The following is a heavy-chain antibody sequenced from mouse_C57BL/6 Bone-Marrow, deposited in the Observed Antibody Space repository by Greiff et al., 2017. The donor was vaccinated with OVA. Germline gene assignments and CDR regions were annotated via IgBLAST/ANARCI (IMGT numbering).Heavy chain of an antibody. CDR3: ARNYYDYDGDWFAY. CDR2: IHPNSGST. D-gene: IGHD2-4*01. V-gene: IGHV1-64*01. CDR1: GYTFTSYW. Sequence: QVQLQQPGAELVKPGASVKLSCKASGYTFTSYWMHWVKQRPGQGLEWIGMIHPNSGSTNYNEKFKSKATLTVYKSSSTAYMQLSSLTSEDSAVYYCARNYYDYDGDWFAYWGQGTLVTVSA. J-gene: IGHJ3*01.